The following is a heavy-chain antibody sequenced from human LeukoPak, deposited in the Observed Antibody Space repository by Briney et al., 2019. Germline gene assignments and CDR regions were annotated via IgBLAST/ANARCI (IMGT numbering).Heavy chain of an antibody. CDR3: ASGISLHPGFDP. D-gene: IGHD2-21*01. J-gene: IGHJ5*02. Sequence: GESLRISCEGSGYSFSTHWIGWVRQMPGKGLEWMGIMYPADSDTRYSPSFEGQVTISADKSTNTAYLRWSSLKASDTAIYYCASGISLHPGFDPWGQGTLVTVSS. CDR1: GYSFSTHW. V-gene: IGHV5-51*01. CDR2: MYPADSDT.